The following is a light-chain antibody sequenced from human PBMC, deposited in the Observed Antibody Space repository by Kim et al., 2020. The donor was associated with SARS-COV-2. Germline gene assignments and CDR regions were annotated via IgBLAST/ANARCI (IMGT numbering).Light chain of an antibody. Sequence: AQVRRTYTLDSEPSNDAIAWHQQRPVKGARYLRQINDGGRNWKGGGFPGRFSGSSSGAERYLTISRLQSEEEADYYCQTWGTGLWVFGGGTQLTVL. CDR1: SEPSNDA. CDR3: QTWGTGLWV. J-gene: IGLJ3*02. CDR2: INDGGRN. V-gene: IGLV4-69*01.